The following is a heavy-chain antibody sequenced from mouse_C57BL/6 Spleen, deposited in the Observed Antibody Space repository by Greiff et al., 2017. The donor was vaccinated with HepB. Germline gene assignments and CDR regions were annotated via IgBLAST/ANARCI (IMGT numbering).Heavy chain of an antibody. CDR1: GFSFNTYA. V-gene: IGHV10-1*01. D-gene: IGHD1-3*01. Sequence: EVQRVESGGGLVQPKGSLKLSCAASGFSFNTYAMNWVRQAPGKGLEWVARIRSKSNNYATYYADSVKDRFTISRDDSESMLYLQMNNLKTEDTAMYYCVRQGSSSFAYWGQGTLVTVSA. J-gene: IGHJ3*01. CDR2: IRSKSNNYAT. CDR3: VRQGSSSFAY.